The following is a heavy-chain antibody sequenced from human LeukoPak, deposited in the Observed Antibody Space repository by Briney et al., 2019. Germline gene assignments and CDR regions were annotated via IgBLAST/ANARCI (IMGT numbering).Heavy chain of an antibody. Sequence: GGSLRLSCAASGFTFRNYGMHWVRQAPGKGLEWVTIIYYDGSIKHYADSVRGRFTISRDNSKNTLYLQMNSLRSEDTAVYYCARSLRYDFWSGYAFDIWGQGTMVTVSS. CDR1: GFTFRNYG. V-gene: IGHV3-30*06. CDR2: IYYDGSIK. CDR3: ARSLRYDFWSGYAFDI. D-gene: IGHD3-3*01. J-gene: IGHJ3*02.